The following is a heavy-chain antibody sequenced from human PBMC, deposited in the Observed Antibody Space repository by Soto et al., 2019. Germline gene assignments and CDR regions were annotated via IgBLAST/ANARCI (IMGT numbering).Heavy chain of an antibody. D-gene: IGHD3-10*01. J-gene: IGHJ4*02. CDR3: ARSRSGAVADSFDF. Sequence: PGGSLRLSCAASGFTLNTYGMYWVRQAPGKGLEWVAVSWYDGTNKYYVDSVKGRFTISRDNSRNTLYLQMNSLRHEDAAVYYCARSRSGAVADSFDFWGQGTLVTVSS. CDR2: SWYDGTNK. CDR1: GFTLNTYG. V-gene: IGHV3-33*07.